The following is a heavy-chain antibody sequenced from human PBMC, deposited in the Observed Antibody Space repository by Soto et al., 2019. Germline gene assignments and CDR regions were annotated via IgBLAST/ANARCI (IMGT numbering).Heavy chain of an antibody. Sequence: GSGPTLVNPTQTLTLTCTFSGFSLSTSGVGVAWIRQPPGKALEWLALIYWDDGKRYSPSLKTRLNITKDTSKNQVVLTLTNVDPVDTAIFFFKHKTAYDISTGYYPFDYWGQGSLVTVS. J-gene: IGHJ4*02. CDR3: KHKTAYDISTGYYPFDY. CDR2: IYWDDGK. V-gene: IGHV2-5*02. D-gene: IGHD3-9*01. CDR1: GFSLSTSGVG.